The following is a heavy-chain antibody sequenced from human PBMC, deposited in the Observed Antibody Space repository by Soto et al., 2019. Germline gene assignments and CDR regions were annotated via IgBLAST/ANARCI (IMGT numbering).Heavy chain of an antibody. V-gene: IGHV1-69*13. Sequence: ASVKVSCKTSGGTFSTYAISWVRQAPGQGLEWMGGIIPIFDTANYAQKFQGRVTITADESTSTAYMELSTLRSEDTAVYYCARSVDIVSTIDYYYYNMDVWGQGTTVTVSS. D-gene: IGHD5-12*01. J-gene: IGHJ6*03. CDR1: GGTFSTYA. CDR2: IIPIFDTA. CDR3: ARSVDIVSTIDYYYYNMDV.